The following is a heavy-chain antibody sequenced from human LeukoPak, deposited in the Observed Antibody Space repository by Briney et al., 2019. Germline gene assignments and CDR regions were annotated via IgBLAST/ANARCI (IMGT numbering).Heavy chain of an antibody. CDR2: INPNSGGT. V-gene: IGHV1-2*02. Sequence: ASVKVSRKASGYTFTGYYMHWVRQAPGQGLEWMGWINPNSGGTNYAQKFQGRVTMTRDTSISTAYMELSRLRSDDTAVYYCARKGRIAAGPPACYFDYWGQGTLVTVSS. CDR1: GYTFTGYY. J-gene: IGHJ4*02. CDR3: ARKGRIAAGPPACYFDY. D-gene: IGHD6-13*01.